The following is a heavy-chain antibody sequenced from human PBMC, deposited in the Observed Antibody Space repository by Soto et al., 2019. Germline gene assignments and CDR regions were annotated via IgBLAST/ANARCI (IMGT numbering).Heavy chain of an antibody. J-gene: IGHJ6*02. CDR3: AKDRPDYDYYYGMDV. V-gene: IGHV3-23*01. CDR1: GFTFSSYS. Sequence: GGSLRLSCAASGFTFSSYSMNWVRQAPGKGLEWVSAISSSGGCTYYADSVKGRFTISRDNSKNTLYLQMNSLRAGDTAVYYCAKDRPDYDYYYGMDVWGQGTTVTVSS. CDR2: ISSSGGCT.